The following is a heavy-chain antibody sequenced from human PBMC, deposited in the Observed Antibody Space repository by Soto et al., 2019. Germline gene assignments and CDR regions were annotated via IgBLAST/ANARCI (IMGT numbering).Heavy chain of an antibody. Sequence: GGSLRLSCAASGFNLSSSAMNWVRQAPGKGLEWLSVISYDGSKKYYADSVKGRFTISRDDSKNTLYLQMHSLRADDTAVYYCTRDRCSGTSCYFRYWGQGALVTVSS. CDR1: GFNLSSSA. D-gene: IGHD2-2*01. J-gene: IGHJ4*02. CDR3: TRDRCSGTSCYFRY. CDR2: ISYDGSKK. V-gene: IGHV3-30-3*01.